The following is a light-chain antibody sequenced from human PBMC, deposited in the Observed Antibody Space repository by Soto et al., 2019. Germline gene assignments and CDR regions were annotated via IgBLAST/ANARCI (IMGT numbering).Light chain of an antibody. CDR3: QQRSNWPLT. J-gene: IGKJ4*01. CDR2: AAS. Sequence: EIVLTQSPATLSLSPGERASLSCRASQTISTFLAWYQQKPGQAPRLLIYAASDRATGIPARFSGSGSGTDFTLTISSLEPEDFAVYYCQQRSNWPLTFGGGTKVEFK. V-gene: IGKV3-11*01. CDR1: QTISTF.